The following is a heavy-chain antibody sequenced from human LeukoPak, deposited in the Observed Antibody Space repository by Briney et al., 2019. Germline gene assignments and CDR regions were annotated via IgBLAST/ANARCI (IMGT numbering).Heavy chain of an antibody. CDR1: GFTFDDYG. CDR2: INWNGGST. CDR3: ARDGPGGYYSDWYFDL. V-gene: IGHV3-20*04. D-gene: IGHD3-10*01. J-gene: IGHJ2*01. Sequence: GGSLRLSCAASGFTFDDYGMSWVRQAPGKGLEWVSGINWNGGSTGYADSVKGRFTISRDNAKNSLYLHMNSLRAEDTAVYYCARDGPGGYYSDWYFDLWGRGTLVTVSS.